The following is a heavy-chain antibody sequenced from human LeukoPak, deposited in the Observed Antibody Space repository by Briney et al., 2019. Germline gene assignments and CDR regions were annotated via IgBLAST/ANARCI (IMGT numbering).Heavy chain of an antibody. J-gene: IGHJ4*02. D-gene: IGHD2-8*01. CDR3: ARDLPGVCYFDY. V-gene: IGHV1-18*01. CDR2: ISAYNGNT. CDR1: GYTFTSYG. Sequence: ASVKVSCKASGYTFTSYGISWVRQAPGQGLEWMGWISAYNGNTNYAQKLQGRVTMTTDTSTSSAYMELRSLRSDDTAVYYCARDLPGVCYFDYWGQGTLVTVSS.